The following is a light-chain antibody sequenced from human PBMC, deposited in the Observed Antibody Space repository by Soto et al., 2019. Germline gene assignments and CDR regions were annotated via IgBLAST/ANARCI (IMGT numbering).Light chain of an antibody. Sequence: AIRMTQSPSSFSASTGDRVTITCRASQYISSYLAWYQQKPGKAPKLLIYAASTLQSGVPPRFSGSGSGTDFTLTISCLQSEDFATYYCQQYHSYPRTFGQGTKVEI. CDR3: QQYHSYPRT. CDR1: QYISSY. V-gene: IGKV1-8*01. J-gene: IGKJ1*01. CDR2: AAS.